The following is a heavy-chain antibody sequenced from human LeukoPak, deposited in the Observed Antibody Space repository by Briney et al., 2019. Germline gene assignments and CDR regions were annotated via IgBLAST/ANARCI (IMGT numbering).Heavy chain of an antibody. CDR1: GFTCSSYG. CDR2: ISYDGSNK. V-gene: IGHV3-30*18. CDR3: AKGGYYDSSGYYDGPDY. Sequence: PGRALRLSYAASGFTCSSYGMRWGHEAPREGVWRGAVISYDGSNKYYADSVKGRFTISRDNSKNTLYLQMNSLRAEDTAVYYCAKGGYYDSSGYYDGPDYWGQGTLVTVSS. D-gene: IGHD3-22*01. J-gene: IGHJ4*02.